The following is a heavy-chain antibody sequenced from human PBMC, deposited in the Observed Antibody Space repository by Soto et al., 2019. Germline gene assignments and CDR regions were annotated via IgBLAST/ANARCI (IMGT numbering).Heavy chain of an antibody. J-gene: IGHJ6*02. CDR2: ISYDGSNK. CDR3: AKDRPRGYSSGWAPAENYYYYGMDV. Sequence: HPGGSLRLSCAASGFTFSSYGMHWVRQAPGKGLEWVAVISYDGSNKYYADSVKGRFTISRDNSKNTLYLQMNSLRAEDTAVYYCAKDRPRGYSSGWAPAENYYYYGMDVWGQGTTVTVSS. D-gene: IGHD6-19*01. V-gene: IGHV3-30*18. CDR1: GFTFSSYG.